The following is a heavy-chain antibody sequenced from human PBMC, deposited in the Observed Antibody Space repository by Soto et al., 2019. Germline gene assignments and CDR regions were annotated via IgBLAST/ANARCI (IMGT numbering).Heavy chain of an antibody. D-gene: IGHD6-19*01. Sequence: QVHLQESGPGLVKPSGTLSLTCAVSGGSITTNWWSWVRQPPGKGLEWIGEIYHSGTTNYNQSLRGRVTISLDKSNNQFSLNLNSVTAADSAIYYCARHIAVPRTRGFDSWGQGNLVTVSS. CDR3: ARHIAVPRTRGFDS. CDR2: IYHSGTT. J-gene: IGHJ5*01. V-gene: IGHV4-4*02. CDR1: GGSITTNW.